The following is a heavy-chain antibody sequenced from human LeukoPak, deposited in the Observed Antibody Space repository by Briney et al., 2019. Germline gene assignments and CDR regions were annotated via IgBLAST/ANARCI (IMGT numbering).Heavy chain of an antibody. D-gene: IGHD3-10*01. Sequence: SETLSLTCTVSGGSMTGYYWSWIRQPPGKGLEWIGYIYYSGSTNYNPSLKSRVTISVDTSKNQFSLKLSSVTAADTAGYYCARVPGLWFGEPIDYYMDVWGKGTTVTISS. V-gene: IGHV4-59*01. CDR2: IYYSGST. J-gene: IGHJ6*03. CDR1: GGSMTGYY. CDR3: ARVPGLWFGEPIDYYMDV.